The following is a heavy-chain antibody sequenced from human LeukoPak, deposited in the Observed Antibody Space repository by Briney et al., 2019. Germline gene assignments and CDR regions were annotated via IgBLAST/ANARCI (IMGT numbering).Heavy chain of an antibody. CDR2: INHSGST. Sequence: SETLSLTCADYGGSFSGYYWSWIRQPPGKGLEWIGEINHSGSTNYNPSLKSRVTISVDTSKNQFSLKLSSVTAADTAVYYCARLVYYGSGSYFPLRYGYYFDYWGQGTLVTVSS. CDR3: ARLVYYGSGSYFPLRYGYYFDY. J-gene: IGHJ4*02. CDR1: GGSFSGYY. D-gene: IGHD3-10*01. V-gene: IGHV4-34*01.